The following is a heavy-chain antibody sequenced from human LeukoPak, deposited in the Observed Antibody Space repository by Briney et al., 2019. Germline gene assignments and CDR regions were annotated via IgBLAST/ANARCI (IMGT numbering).Heavy chain of an antibody. CDR2: IYYSGST. CDR1: GGSISSSSYY. Sequence: SETLSLTCTVSGGSISSSSYYWGWIRQPPGKGLEWIGSIYYSGSTYYNPSLKSRVTISVDTSKNQFSLKLSSVTAAYTAVYYCARAGGYDSYYWGQGTLVTVSS. V-gene: IGHV4-39*01. CDR3: ARAGGYDSYY. J-gene: IGHJ4*02. D-gene: IGHD5-12*01.